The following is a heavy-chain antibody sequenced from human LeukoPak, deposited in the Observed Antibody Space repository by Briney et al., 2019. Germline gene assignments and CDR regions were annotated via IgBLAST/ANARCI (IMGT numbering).Heavy chain of an antibody. CDR3: ARAQSSAYYYYMDV. V-gene: IGHV4-59*01. J-gene: IGHJ6*03. D-gene: IGHD2-2*01. CDR1: GGSISSYY. CDR2: IYYSGST. Sequence: ASETLSLTCTVSGGSISSYYWSWIRQPPGKGLEWIGYIYYSGSTNYNPSLKSRVTISVDTSKNQFSLKLSSVTAADTAVYYCARAQSSAYYYYMDVWGKGTTVTVSS.